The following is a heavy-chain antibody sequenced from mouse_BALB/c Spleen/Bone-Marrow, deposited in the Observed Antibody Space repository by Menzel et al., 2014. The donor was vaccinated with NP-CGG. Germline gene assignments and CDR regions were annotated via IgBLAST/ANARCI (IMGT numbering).Heavy chain of an antibody. J-gene: IGHJ4*01. V-gene: IGHV1-9*01. CDR3: ARAYYVNYDAMDY. CDR2: ILPGSGST. D-gene: IGHD2-10*01. CDR1: GYTFSSYW. Sequence: QVQLQQSEAELMKPGASMKMSCKATGYTFSSYWIEWVKQRPGHGLEWIGEILPGSGSTNYNERFKGKATFTADTSSNTAYMQLSSLTSEDSAVYYCARAYYVNYDAMDYWGQGTSVTVSS.